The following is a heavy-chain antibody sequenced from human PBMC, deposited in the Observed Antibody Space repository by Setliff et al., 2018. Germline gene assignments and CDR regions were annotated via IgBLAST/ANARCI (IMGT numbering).Heavy chain of an antibody. CDR1: GGSISSSNW. Sequence: SETLSLTCAVSGGSISSSNWWNWVRQPPGKGLEWIGEINHSGSTNYNPSLKSRVTISVDTSKNQFSLKLSSVTAADTAVYYCARAYSYYYYYMDVWGKGTTVTVSS. V-gene: IGHV4-4*02. CDR2: INHSGST. CDR3: ARAYSYYYYYMDV. J-gene: IGHJ6*03. D-gene: IGHD4-4*01.